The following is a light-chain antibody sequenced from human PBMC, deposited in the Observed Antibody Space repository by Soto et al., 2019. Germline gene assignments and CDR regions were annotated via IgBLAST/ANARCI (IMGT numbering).Light chain of an antibody. Sequence: EIVLTQSPATLSLSPGERATLSCRASQSVSSYLAWYQQKPGQAPRLLIYDASNRATGIPDRFSGSGSETDLTLTISSLEPEDSAVYYCQQYVSSPYTFGQGTKVDIK. V-gene: IGKV3-11*01. CDR1: QSVSSY. J-gene: IGKJ2*01. CDR3: QQYVSSPYT. CDR2: DAS.